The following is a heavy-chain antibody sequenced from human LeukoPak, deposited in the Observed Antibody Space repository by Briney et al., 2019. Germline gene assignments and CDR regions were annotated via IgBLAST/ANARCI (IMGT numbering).Heavy chain of an antibody. CDR1: GGSISSYY. V-gene: IGHV4-59*01. D-gene: IGHD5-24*01. J-gene: IGHJ4*02. Sequence: SETLSLTCTVSGGSISSYYWSWIRQPPGKGLEWSGYIYYSGNTNYNPSLKSRLTISVDTSKNQFSLKLSSVTAADTAVYYCARESRRDGYKFDYWGQGTLVTVSS. CDR2: IYYSGNT. CDR3: ARESRRDGYKFDY.